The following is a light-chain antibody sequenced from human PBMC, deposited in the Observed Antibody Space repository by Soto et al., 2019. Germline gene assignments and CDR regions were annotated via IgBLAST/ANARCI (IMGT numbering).Light chain of an antibody. CDR1: QGVTTN. CDR2: DVS. CDR3: QQYNNWPFS. V-gene: IGKV3-15*01. J-gene: IGKJ5*01. Sequence: EIVLTQSPTTLSLTPGERAPLSCRAGQGVTTNFAWYQQKSGQSPRLLIYDVSIRATGVPARFSGTGSETDFTLTISGLQSEDSAVYFCQQYNNWPFSFGQGTRLAIK.